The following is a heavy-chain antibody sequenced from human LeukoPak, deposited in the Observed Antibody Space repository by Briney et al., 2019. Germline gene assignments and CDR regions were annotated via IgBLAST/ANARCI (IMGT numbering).Heavy chain of an antibody. CDR2: IKQDGSER. CDR3: ARDGGHSTDLDY. D-gene: IGHD2/OR15-2a*01. Sequence: GGSLRLSCAASGFTFSTYGMHWVRQAPGKGLEWVANIKQDGSERYYVGSVKGRFTISRDNAENSLYLQMNSLRAEDTAIYYCARDGGHSTDLDYWGQGTLVTVSS. V-gene: IGHV3-7*01. CDR1: GFTFSTYG. J-gene: IGHJ4*02.